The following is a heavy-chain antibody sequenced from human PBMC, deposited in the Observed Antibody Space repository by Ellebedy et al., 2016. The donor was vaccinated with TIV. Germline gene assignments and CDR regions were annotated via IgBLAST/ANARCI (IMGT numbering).Heavy chain of an antibody. CDR1: GGTFSSYA. Sequence: ASVKVSXXASGGTFSSYAISWVRQAPGQGLEWMRGIIPIFGTANYAQKFQGRVTITADKSTSTAYMELSSLRSEDTAVYYCAYGRSTVTLSYYYYGMDVWGQGTTVTVSS. CDR2: IIPIFGTA. D-gene: IGHD4-17*01. CDR3: AYGRSTVTLSYYYYGMDV. V-gene: IGHV1-69*06. J-gene: IGHJ6*02.